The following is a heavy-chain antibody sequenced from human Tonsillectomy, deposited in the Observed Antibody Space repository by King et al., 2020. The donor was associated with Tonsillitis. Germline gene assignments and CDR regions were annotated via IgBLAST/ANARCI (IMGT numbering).Heavy chain of an antibody. CDR1: GFTFSSYS. CDR2: ISSSSSYI. Sequence: VQLVESGGGLVKPGGSLRLSCAASGFTFSSYSMNWVRQAPGKGLEWVSSISSSSSYIYYEESVKGRFTISRDNAKNSLYLQMNSLRAEDTSVYYCARSGGAGSYGYWGQGTLVTVSS. V-gene: IGHV3-21*01. D-gene: IGHD3-10*01. J-gene: IGHJ4*02. CDR3: ARSGGAGSYGY.